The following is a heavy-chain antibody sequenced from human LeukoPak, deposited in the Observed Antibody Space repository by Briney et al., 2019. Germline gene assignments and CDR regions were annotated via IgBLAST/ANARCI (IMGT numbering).Heavy chain of an antibody. V-gene: IGHV1-46*01. CDR3: ARATVVTTRTYYFDY. Sequence: GASVKVSCKASGYTFTSYYMHWVRQAPGQGLEWMGIINPSGGSTSCAQKFQGRVTMTRDMSTSTVYMELSSLRSEDTAVYYCARATVVTTRTYYFDYWGQGTLVTVSS. J-gene: IGHJ4*02. CDR1: GYTFTSYY. CDR2: INPSGGST. D-gene: IGHD4-23*01.